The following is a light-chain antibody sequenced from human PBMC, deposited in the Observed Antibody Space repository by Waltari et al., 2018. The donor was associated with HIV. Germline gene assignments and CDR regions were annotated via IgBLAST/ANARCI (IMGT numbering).Light chain of an antibody. CDR1: GNDVGGYNY. CDR2: DVT. Sequence: QSALTQPPSASGSPGQSVPISCTGTGNDVGGYNYVSWYQLHPGKATKLLIYDVTKRPSGVPDRFSGSKSGNTASLTVSGLQGDDEADYYCSSYAGSAVVFGGGTKLTVL. J-gene: IGLJ2*01. V-gene: IGLV2-8*01. CDR3: SSYAGSAVV.